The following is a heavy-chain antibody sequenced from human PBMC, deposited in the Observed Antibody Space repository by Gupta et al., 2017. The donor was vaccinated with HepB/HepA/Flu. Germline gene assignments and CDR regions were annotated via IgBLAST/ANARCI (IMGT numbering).Heavy chain of an antibody. CDR2: INHSGST. CDR1: GGSFSGYY. V-gene: IGHV4-34*01. J-gene: IGHJ6*03. Sequence: QVQLQQWGAGLLKPSETLSLTCAVYGGSFSGYYWSWIRQPPGKGLEWIGEINHSGSTNYNPSLKSRVTISVDTSKNQFSLKLSSVTAADTAVYYCARGRVVDYDNYYYYMDVWGKGTTVTVSS. CDR3: ARGRVVDYDNYYYYMDV. D-gene: IGHD2-15*01.